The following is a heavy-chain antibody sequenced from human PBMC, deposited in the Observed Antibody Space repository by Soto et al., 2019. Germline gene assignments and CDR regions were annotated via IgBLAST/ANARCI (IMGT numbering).Heavy chain of an antibody. CDR1: GFTLSSNA. CDR2: ISGRGGST. J-gene: IGHJ4*02. CDR3: AKTPYDSGGYYGRTFDY. Sequence: GGSLRLSCAAPGFTLSSNAMSWVRPAPGKGLEWVSVISGRGGSTYYADSGKGGFTISRENSKNTLYLQMNSLRAEDTAVYYCAKTPYDSGGYYGRTFDYWGQGTLVTVSS. V-gene: IGHV3-23*01. D-gene: IGHD3-22*01.